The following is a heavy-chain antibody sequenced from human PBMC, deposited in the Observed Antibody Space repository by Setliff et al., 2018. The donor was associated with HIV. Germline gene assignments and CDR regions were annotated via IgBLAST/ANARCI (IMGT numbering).Heavy chain of an antibody. CDR1: GGSFSEYY. CDR2: INHSGST. J-gene: IGHJ6*03. V-gene: IGHV4-34*01. D-gene: IGHD1-7*01. Sequence: SETLSLTCAVYGGSFSEYYWSWTRQSPGKGLEWIGEINHSGSTNYNPSLKSRVTISVDTSKNQFSLKLSSVTAADTAVYYCARGDGTKYYYYYYMDVWGKGTTVTVSS. CDR3: ARGDGTKYYYYYYMDV.